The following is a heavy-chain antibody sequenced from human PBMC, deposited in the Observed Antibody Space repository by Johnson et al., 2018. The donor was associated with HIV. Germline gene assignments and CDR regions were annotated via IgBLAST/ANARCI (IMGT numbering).Heavy chain of an antibody. V-gene: IGHV3-30*02. CDR3: ARDHAFDI. J-gene: IGHJ3*02. Sequence: QVQLVQSGGGVVQPGGSLRLSCAASGFTFSSSAMHWVRQAPGKGLEWVAFIRYDGRNTFYADSVKGRFTISRDNSKNTLYLQMNSLRAEDTAVYYCARDHAFDIWGQGTMVTVSS. CDR1: GFTFSSSA. CDR2: IRYDGRNT.